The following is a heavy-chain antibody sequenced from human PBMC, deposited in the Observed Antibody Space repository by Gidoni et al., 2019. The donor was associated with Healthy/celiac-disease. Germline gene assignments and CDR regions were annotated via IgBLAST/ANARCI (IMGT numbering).Heavy chain of an antibody. CDR2: INHSGST. Sequence: QVQLQQWGAGLLKPSETLSLTCAVYGGSFSGYYWSWIRQPPGKGLEWIGEINHSGSTNYNPSLKSRVTISVDTSKNQFSLKLSSVTAADTAVYYCARVRWFGELSNYYYYMDVWGKGTTVTVSS. J-gene: IGHJ6*03. CDR3: ARVRWFGELSNYYYYMDV. V-gene: IGHV4-34*01. CDR1: GGSFSGYY. D-gene: IGHD3-10*01.